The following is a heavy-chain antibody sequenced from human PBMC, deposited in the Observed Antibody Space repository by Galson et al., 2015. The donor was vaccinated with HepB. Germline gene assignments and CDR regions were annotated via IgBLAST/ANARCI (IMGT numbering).Heavy chain of an antibody. J-gene: IGHJ4*02. CDR3: ARRRQQLVPCLDY. V-gene: IGHV3-48*04. CDR2: ISSSSSTI. Sequence: SLRLSCAASGFTFSSYSMNWARQAPGKGLEWVSYISSSSSTIYYADSVKGRFTISRDNAKNSLYLQMNSLRAEDTAVYYCARRRQQLVPCLDYWGQGTLVTVSS. CDR1: GFTFSSYS. D-gene: IGHD6-13*01.